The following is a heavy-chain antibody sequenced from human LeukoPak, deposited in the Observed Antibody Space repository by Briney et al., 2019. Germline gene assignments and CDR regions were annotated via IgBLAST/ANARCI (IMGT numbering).Heavy chain of an antibody. Sequence: GGSLRLSCAASGFTFSSYGMSWVRQAPGKGLEWVSPISGSGGSTYYADSVKGRFTISRDNSKNTLYLQMSSLRAEDTAVYNCAKIAAAYCGGDCYSGAYYFDYWGQGTLVTVSS. J-gene: IGHJ4*02. CDR3: AKIAAAYCGGDCYSGAYYFDY. V-gene: IGHV3-23*01. CDR1: GFTFSSYG. D-gene: IGHD2-21*02. CDR2: ISGSGGST.